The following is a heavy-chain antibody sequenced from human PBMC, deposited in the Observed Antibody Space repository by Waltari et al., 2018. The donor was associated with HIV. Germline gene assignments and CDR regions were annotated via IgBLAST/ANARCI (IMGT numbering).Heavy chain of an antibody. CDR3: ARHTTVGWRGDFGY. Sequence: QLQLQESGPGLVKPSETLSLTCTVSGGSISNSGAYYWGWIRQPPGKGLEWIATIYYSGSTYYNPSLKSRVAISVDTSRNQFFLQLTSVTAADTAVYYCARHTTVGWRGDFGYWGQGTLVTVSS. J-gene: IGHJ4*02. CDR1: GGSISNSGAYY. V-gene: IGHV4-39*01. D-gene: IGHD3-3*01. CDR2: IYYSGST.